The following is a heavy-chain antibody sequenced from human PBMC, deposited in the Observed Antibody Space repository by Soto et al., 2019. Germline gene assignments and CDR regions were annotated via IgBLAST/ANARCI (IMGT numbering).Heavy chain of an antibody. V-gene: IGHV1-69*02. CDR1: GGTFSSYT. Sequence: SVKVSCKASGGTFSSYTISWVRQAPGQGLEWMGRIIPILGIANYAQKFQGRVAITADKSTSTAYMELSSLRSEDTAVYYCARVPPPYYYYYYGMDVWGQGTTVTVSS. CDR2: IIPILGIA. CDR3: ARVPPPYYYYYYGMDV. J-gene: IGHJ6*02.